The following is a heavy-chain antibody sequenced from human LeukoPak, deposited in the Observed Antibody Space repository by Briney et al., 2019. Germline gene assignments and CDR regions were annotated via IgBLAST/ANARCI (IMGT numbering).Heavy chain of an antibody. CDR3: ARDPGEWLAETRNYYYYYMDV. J-gene: IGHJ6*03. CDR2: INPSGGST. Sequence: ASVKVSCKASGFTFTRSAMQWVRQAPGQGLEWMGIINPSGGSTSYAQKFQGRVTMTRDMSTSTVYMELSSLRSDDTAVYYCARDPGEWLAETRNYYYYYMDVWGKGTTVTISS. V-gene: IGHV1-46*01. D-gene: IGHD6-19*01. CDR1: GFTFTRSA.